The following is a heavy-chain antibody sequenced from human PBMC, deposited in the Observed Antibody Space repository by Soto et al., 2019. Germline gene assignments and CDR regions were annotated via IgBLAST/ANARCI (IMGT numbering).Heavy chain of an antibody. CDR1: GGSISSYY. V-gene: IGHV4-59*01. D-gene: IGHD3-16*02. Sequence: PSETLSLTCTVSGGSISSYYWSWIRQPPGKGLEWTGYIYYSGSTNYNPSLKSRVTISVDTSKNQFSLKLSSVTTADTAVYYCAVMITFGGVIVLDYWGQGTLVTVSS. CDR3: AVMITFGGVIVLDY. J-gene: IGHJ4*02. CDR2: IYYSGST.